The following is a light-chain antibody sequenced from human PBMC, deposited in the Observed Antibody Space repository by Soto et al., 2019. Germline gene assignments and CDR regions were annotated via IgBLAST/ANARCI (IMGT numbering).Light chain of an antibody. CDR2: GAS. Sequence: EIVMTQSPATLSVSPGERATLSCRASQSVGSNLAWYQQKPGQPPRLLIYGASTRATGIPARFSGSGSGTEFTLTISSLQTEDFAVYYCQQYNNWPPFTFGPGTKVDI. J-gene: IGKJ3*01. CDR1: QSVGSN. V-gene: IGKV3D-15*01. CDR3: QQYNNWPPFT.